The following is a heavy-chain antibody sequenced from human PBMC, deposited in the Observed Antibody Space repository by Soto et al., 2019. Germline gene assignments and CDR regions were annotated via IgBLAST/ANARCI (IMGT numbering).Heavy chain of an antibody. CDR2: ISDSGST. D-gene: IGHD6-13*01. Sequence: GGSLRLSCAASGFSFNNYAMNWVRQAPGQGLEWVTTISDSGSTYYADYAAPVKGRFTISRDDSKNTLYLQMNSLKTEDTAVYYCTTDQGVAISAAGNRDYCGQRTLVTVSS. V-gene: IGHV3-15*07. J-gene: IGHJ4*02. CDR3: TTDQGVAISAAGNRDY. CDR1: GFSFNNYA.